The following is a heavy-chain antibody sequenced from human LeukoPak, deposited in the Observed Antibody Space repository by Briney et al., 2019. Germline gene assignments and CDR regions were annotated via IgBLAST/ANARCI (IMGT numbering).Heavy chain of an antibody. CDR1: GFTVSSNY. CDR2: IYSGGST. CDR3: ARDSPYSSSSYFDY. J-gene: IGHJ4*02. Sequence: PGGSLRLSCAASGFTVSSNYMSWVRQAPGKGLEWVSVIYSGGSTYYADSVKGRFTISRDNSKNTLYLQMNSLRAEDTAVYYCARDSPYSSSSYFDYWGQGTLVTVSS. D-gene: IGHD6-6*01. V-gene: IGHV3-53*05.